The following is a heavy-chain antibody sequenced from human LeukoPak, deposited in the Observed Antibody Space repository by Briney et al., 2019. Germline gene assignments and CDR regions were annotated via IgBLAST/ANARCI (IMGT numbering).Heavy chain of an antibody. J-gene: IGHJ4*02. CDR2: IYPGDSHT. D-gene: IGHD1-7*01. CDR3: ARRGGNYEDY. V-gene: IGHV5-51*01. Sequence: GESLKISCTASGYSFTNYWIGWVRQMPGKGLEWMGVIYPGDSHTRYSPSFQGQVTISADKSITTAYLQWSSLKASDTAMYYCARRGGNYEDYWGQGTLVTVSS. CDR1: GYSFTNYW.